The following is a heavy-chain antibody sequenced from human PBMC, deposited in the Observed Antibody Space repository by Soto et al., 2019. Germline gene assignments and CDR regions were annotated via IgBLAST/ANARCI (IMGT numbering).Heavy chain of an antibody. CDR2: ISAHSGNT. Sequence: GASVKVSCKASGYTFTSYGISWVRQAPGQGLEWMGWISAHSGNTNYAQKLQGRVTLTTDTSTSTAYMELTSLTSDDTAVYYCARDAVPRGVDAFDIWGQGTMVTVSS. D-gene: IGHD3-10*01. J-gene: IGHJ3*02. CDR3: ARDAVPRGVDAFDI. V-gene: IGHV1-18*04. CDR1: GYTFTSYG.